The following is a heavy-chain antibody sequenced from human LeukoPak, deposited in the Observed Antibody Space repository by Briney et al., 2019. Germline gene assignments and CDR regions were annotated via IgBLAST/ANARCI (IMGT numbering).Heavy chain of an antibody. Sequence: PGGSLRFSCAASGFTFSCNGMDWVRQAPGQGLEWVASIWYDGSNKYYAGSVKGRFTISRDNSKNTLDLHMNSLRAQDTAVKYCARDTSSPTWGQGAMVTVSS. CDR1: GFTFSCNG. V-gene: IGHV3-33*01. D-gene: IGHD6-13*01. CDR2: IWYDGSNK. CDR3: ARDTSSPT. J-gene: IGHJ3*01.